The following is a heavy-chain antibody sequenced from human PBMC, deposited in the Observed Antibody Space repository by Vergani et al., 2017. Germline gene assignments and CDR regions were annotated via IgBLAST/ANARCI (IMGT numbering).Heavy chain of an antibody. Sequence: QVQLQQWGAGLLKPSETLSLTCAVYGGSFSGYYWSWIRQPPGKGLEWIGEINHSGSTNYNPSLKSRVTISVDTSKNQVSLTLTSVTAADTAVYYCSRRRIGYCSGGSCYAWYFDLWGRGTLVTVSS. D-gene: IGHD2-15*01. CDR2: INHSGST. V-gene: IGHV4-34*01. CDR1: GGSFSGYY. J-gene: IGHJ2*01. CDR3: SRRRIGYCSGGSCYAWYFDL.